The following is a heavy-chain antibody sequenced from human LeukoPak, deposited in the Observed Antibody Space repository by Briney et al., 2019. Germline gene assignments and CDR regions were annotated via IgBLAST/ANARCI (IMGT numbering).Heavy chain of an antibody. V-gene: IGHV4-34*01. CDR2: INHSGST. J-gene: IGHJ4*02. Sequence: SETLSLTCAVYGGSFSGYYWSWIRQPPGKGLEWIGEINHSGSTNYNPSLKSRVTISVDTSKNQFSLKLSSVTAADTAVYYCARPHYYDSSGHFDHWGQGTLVTVSS. CDR1: GGSFSGYY. D-gene: IGHD3-22*01. CDR3: ARPHYYDSSGHFDH.